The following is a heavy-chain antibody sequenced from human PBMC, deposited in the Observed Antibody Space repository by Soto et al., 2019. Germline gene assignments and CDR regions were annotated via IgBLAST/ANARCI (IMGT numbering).Heavy chain of an antibody. J-gene: IGHJ6*02. CDR1: GGTFSSYA. CDR2: IIPIFGTA. CDR3: ASVQTTVVTNQAQRSQYYYYYYGMDV. Sequence: QVQLVQSGAEVKKPGSSVKVSCKASGGTFSSYAISWVRQAPGQGLEWMGGIIPIFGTANYAQKFQGRVTITADESTSTAYMELSSLRSEDTAVYYCASVQTTVVTNQAQRSQYYYYYYGMDVWGQGTTVTVSS. D-gene: IGHD4-17*01. V-gene: IGHV1-69*01.